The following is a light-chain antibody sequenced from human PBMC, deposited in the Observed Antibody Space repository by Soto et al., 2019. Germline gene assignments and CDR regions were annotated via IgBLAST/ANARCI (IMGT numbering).Light chain of an antibody. CDR3: SSYAGSNNYV. CDR2: EVS. CDR1: SSDVGGYNY. V-gene: IGLV2-8*01. J-gene: IGLJ1*01. Sequence: QSALTQPPSASGSPGQSVTISCTGTSSDVGGYNYVSWYQQHPGKAPKLMIYEVSKRPSGVPDRFSGSKSGNTASLTVSWLQAEDEADYYCSSYAGSNNYVFGTGTKVHRP.